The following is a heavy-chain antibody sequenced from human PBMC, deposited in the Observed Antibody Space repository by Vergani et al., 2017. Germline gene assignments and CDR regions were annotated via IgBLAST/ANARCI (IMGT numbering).Heavy chain of an antibody. CDR2: ISGSGGST. D-gene: IGHD5-12*01. V-gene: IGHV3-23*01. J-gene: IGHJ6*02. CDR1: GFTFNHYA. Sequence: EVQLLESGGDLVQPGGSLRLSCAASGFTFNHYAMNWVRQAPGKGLEWVSSISGSGGSTYYAGSGKGRFTISRDSSKNTLYLQMNSLSAGDTAVYYCEKANPRNSGYDYLYYYHAMDVWGQGTTVTVSS. CDR3: EKANPRNSGYDYLYYYHAMDV.